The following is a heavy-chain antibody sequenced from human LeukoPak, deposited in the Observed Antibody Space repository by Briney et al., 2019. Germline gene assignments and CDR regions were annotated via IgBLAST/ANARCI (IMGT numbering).Heavy chain of an antibody. CDR2: INLDGGDK. CDR3: ARDYDYSLDY. CDR1: GLTLGNYW. V-gene: IGHV3-7*01. J-gene: IGHJ4*02. D-gene: IGHD4/OR15-4a*01. Sequence: GGSLRLSCAASGLTLGNYWMSWVRQAPGKGLEWVANINLDGGDKSYVGSVKGRFTISRDNAKNSLYLQMNSLGAEDTAVYYCARDYDYSLDYWGQGTLVTVFS.